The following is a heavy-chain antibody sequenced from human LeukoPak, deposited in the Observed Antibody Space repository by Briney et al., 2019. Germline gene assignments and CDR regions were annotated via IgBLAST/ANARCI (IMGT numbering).Heavy chain of an antibody. Sequence: GGSLRLSCAASGFTFSSYAMSWVRQSPGKGLEWVSGISGGSGTTYYAFYADSVKGRVTVSRDNSKNTLYLQMNSPRAEDTAVYYCAKFYDILTGYFDYWGQGTLVTVSS. CDR1: GFTFSSYA. CDR3: AKFYDILTGYFDY. D-gene: IGHD3-9*01. J-gene: IGHJ4*02. V-gene: IGHV3-23*01. CDR2: ISGGSGTT.